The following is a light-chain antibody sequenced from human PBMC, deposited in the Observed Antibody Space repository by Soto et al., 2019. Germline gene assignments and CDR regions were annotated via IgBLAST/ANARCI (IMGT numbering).Light chain of an antibody. J-gene: IGKJ1*01. CDR2: GAS. V-gene: IGKV3-20*01. CDR3: QQYGSSPRT. CDR1: QSVVSTY. Sequence: DNVLTQSPGTLSLSPGDRATLSCRASQSVVSTYLAWYQQKPGQSPRLLIYGASSRATGIPDRFSGSGSGTDFTLTISRLEPEDFAVYYCQQYGSSPRTFGQGTKVEI.